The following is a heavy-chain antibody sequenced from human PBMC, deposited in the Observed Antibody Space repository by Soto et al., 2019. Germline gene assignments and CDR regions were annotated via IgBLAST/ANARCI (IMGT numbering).Heavy chain of an antibody. CDR1: GFTFSSYW. Sequence: PGGSLRLSCAASGFTFSSYWMHWVRQAPGKGLVWVSRINSDGSSTSYADSVKGRFTISRDNAKNTLYLQMNSLRAEDTAVYYCARGGSGSWLYYYYGMDVWGEVTTVTVS. CDR3: ARGGSGSWLYYYYGMDV. D-gene: IGHD3-10*01. V-gene: IGHV3-74*01. CDR2: INSDGSST. J-gene: IGHJ6*02.